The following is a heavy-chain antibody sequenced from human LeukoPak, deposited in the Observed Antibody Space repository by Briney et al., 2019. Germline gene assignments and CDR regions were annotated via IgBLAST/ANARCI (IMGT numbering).Heavy chain of an antibody. V-gene: IGHV3-30*02. CDR2: IRFDGSNK. J-gene: IGHJ4*02. D-gene: IGHD3-10*01. CDR1: GFTFSSYG. CDR3: AKNQNDYYGSGSYYNGFDY. Sequence: GGSLRLSCAASGFTFSSYGIHWVRQAPGKGLEWVSFIRFDGSNKYYADSVKGRFTISRDISKNTLYLQMNSLRAEDTAVYYCAKNQNDYYGSGSYYNGFDYWGQGTLVTVSS.